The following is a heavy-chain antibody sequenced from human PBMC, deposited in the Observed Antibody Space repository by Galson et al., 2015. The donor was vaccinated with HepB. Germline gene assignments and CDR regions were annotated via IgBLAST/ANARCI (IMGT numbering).Heavy chain of an antibody. V-gene: IGHV3-7*01. J-gene: IGHJ4*02. Sequence: SLRLSCAASGFTFSSYWMSWVRQAPGKGLEWVANIKQDGSEKYYVDSVKGRFTISRDNSKNTLYLQMNSLRAEDTAVYYCAKEVWYRRYFDYWGQGTLVTVSS. CDR3: AKEVWYRRYFDY. CDR1: GFTFSSYW. D-gene: IGHD6-13*01. CDR2: IKQDGSEK.